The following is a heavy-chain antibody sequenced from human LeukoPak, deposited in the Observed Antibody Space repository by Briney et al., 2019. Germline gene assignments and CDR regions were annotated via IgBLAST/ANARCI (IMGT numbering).Heavy chain of an antibody. CDR2: IDPSDSYT. D-gene: IGHD4-17*01. CDR1: GYSFTSYW. Sequence: GASLQISCKGSGYSFTSYWISWVRQMPGKGLEWMGRIDPSDSYTNYSPSFQGHVTISADKSISTAYLQWSSLKASDTAMYYCARPGATTVTNDYYGMDVWGQGTTVTVSS. CDR3: ARPGATTVTNDYYGMDV. J-gene: IGHJ6*02. V-gene: IGHV5-10-1*01.